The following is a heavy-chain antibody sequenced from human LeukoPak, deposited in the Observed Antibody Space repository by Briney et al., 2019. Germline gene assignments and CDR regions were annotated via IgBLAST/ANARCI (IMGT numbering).Heavy chain of an antibody. CDR2: ISGGGDAT. V-gene: IGHV3-23*01. Sequence: GGSLRLSCAASDFSFITYAMSWVRQAPGKGLEWVSTISGGGDATYYADSVKGRFTISRDNSKNTLYLQMNSLRAEDTAVYYCARDMYYGSGRNYYYMDVWGKGTTVTVSS. CDR1: DFSFITYA. D-gene: IGHD3-10*01. CDR3: ARDMYYGSGRNYYYMDV. J-gene: IGHJ6*03.